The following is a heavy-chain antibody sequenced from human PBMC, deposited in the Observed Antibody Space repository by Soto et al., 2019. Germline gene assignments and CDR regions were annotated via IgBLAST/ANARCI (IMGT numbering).Heavy chain of an antibody. V-gene: IGHV1-3*01. J-gene: IGHJ4*02. D-gene: IGHD2-2*01. CDR3: ARVEQYCTSTNCLDS. Sequence: ASVKVSCKASGYTFTSYAMHWARQAPGQRLEWLGWINAGNGNTKYSQNFQGRVTMTRDKSTSTAYMELRGLRSDDAAVCYCARVEQYCTSTNCLDSWGQGTLVTVSS. CDR1: GYTFTSYA. CDR2: INAGNGNT.